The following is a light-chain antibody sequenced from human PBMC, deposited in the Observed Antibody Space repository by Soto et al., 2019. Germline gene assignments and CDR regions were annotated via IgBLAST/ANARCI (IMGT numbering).Light chain of an antibody. CDR1: ESLLHSNGNTY. CDR2: LGS. Sequence: DIVMTQSPLSLPVTPGEPASISCTSSESLLHSNGNTYLDWYLQKPGQSPQLVIYLGSNRASGVPDRFSGGGSGTDVTLNSSRVEAEDVGVYYCMPGRQTPRTFGQGTKVEI. V-gene: IGKV2-28*01. CDR3: MPGRQTPRT. J-gene: IGKJ1*01.